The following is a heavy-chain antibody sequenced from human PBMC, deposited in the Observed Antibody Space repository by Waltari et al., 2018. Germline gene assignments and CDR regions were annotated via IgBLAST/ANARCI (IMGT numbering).Heavy chain of an antibody. CDR2: IYHSGST. Sequence: QVQLQESGPGLVKPSETLSLTCAVSGYSISSGYSWGWIRQPTGKGLEWIGSIYHSGSTYYNPSLKSRVTISVDTSKNQFSLKLSSVTAADTAVYYCARLAGPLGLEWLFSYYGMDVWGQGTTVTVSS. D-gene: IGHD3-3*01. CDR1: GYSISSGYS. V-gene: IGHV4-38-2*01. J-gene: IGHJ6*02. CDR3: ARLAGPLGLEWLFSYYGMDV.